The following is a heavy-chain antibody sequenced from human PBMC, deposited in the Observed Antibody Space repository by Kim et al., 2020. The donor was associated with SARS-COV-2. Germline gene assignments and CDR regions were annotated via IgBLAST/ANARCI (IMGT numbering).Heavy chain of an antibody. J-gene: IGHJ4*02. V-gene: IGHV3-23*01. CDR3: AKGLGTMWFSFEY. Sequence: GGSLRLSCAASGFTFSSYAMTWVRQAPGKGLEWVSTIHRNDDERYYAESVKGRFTISRDKSKNTLYLQMDSLRADDTAVYYCAKGLGTMWFSFEYWGQGT. CDR1: GFTFSSYA. D-gene: IGHD2-21*01. CDR2: IHRNDDER.